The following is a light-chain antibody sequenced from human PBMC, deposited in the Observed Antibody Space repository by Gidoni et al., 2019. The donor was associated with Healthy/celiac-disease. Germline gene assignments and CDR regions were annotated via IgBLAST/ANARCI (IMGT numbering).Light chain of an antibody. V-gene: IGKV2-28*01. CDR3: MQALQTPLT. Sequence: DIVMTQSPLSLTVTPGEPASISCRSSQSLLHSNGYNYLDWYLQKPGQSPQLLIYLGSNRASGVPERFSGSGSGTDFTLKISRVEAEDVGVYYCMQALQTPLTFGGGTKVEIK. CDR2: LGS. J-gene: IGKJ4*01. CDR1: QSLLHSNGYNY.